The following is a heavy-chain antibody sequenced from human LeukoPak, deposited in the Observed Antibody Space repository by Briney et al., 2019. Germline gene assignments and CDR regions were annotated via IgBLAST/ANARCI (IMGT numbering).Heavy chain of an antibody. Sequence: GGSLRLSCAASGFTFSSYSMNWVRQAPGKGLEWVSYISSSSSTIYYADSVKGRFTISRDNAKNSLYLQMNSLRAEDTAVYYCASLHYDYVWGSPGDYWGQGTLVTVSS. CDR1: GFTFSSYS. CDR3: ASLHYDYVWGSPGDY. J-gene: IGHJ4*02. D-gene: IGHD3-16*01. V-gene: IGHV3-48*01. CDR2: ISSSSSTI.